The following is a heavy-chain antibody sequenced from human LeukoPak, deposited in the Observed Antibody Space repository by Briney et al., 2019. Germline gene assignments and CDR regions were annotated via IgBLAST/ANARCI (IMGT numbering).Heavy chain of an antibody. CDR1: GGSINSSNW. J-gene: IGHJ4*02. CDR3: ARASSGYYHDY. D-gene: IGHD3-22*01. V-gene: IGHV4-4*02. Sequence: SGTLSLTCAVSGGSINSSNWWSWVRQPPGKGLECIGEIYHSGHTNYNPSLESRITISVDKSKNHFSLKLTSVTAADTAVYYCARASSGYYHDYWGQGTLVTVSS. CDR2: IYHSGHT.